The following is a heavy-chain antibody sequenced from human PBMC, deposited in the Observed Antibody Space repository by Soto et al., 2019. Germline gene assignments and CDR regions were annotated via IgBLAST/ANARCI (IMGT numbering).Heavy chain of an antibody. CDR3: ARGDYYGSSGYHLDY. J-gene: IGHJ4*02. D-gene: IGHD3-22*01. Sequence: QVQVAQSGAEVKRPGASVKVSCWASGYPFTNFYIHWVRQAPGQGLEWMGIINPSGGSTAYAQKFLGRVTMTKDTATSTVYMEVSSLGSEDTAVDYCARGDYYGSSGYHLDYWGQGTLVTVSS. CDR2: INPSGGST. V-gene: IGHV1-46*01. CDR1: GYPFTNFY.